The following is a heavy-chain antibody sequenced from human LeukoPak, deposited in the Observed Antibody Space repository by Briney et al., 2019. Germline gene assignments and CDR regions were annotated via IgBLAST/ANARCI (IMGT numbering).Heavy chain of an antibody. Sequence: AASVKVSCKASGYTFTSYYMHWVRQAPGQGLEWMGIINPSGGSTSYAQKFQGRVTMTRDMSTSTVYMELSSLRSEDTAVYYCARDSVVVAADLYYYYYMDVWGKGTTVTVSS. D-gene: IGHD2-15*01. J-gene: IGHJ6*03. CDR2: INPSGGST. CDR1: GYTFTSYY. V-gene: IGHV1-46*01. CDR3: ARDSVVVAADLYYYYYMDV.